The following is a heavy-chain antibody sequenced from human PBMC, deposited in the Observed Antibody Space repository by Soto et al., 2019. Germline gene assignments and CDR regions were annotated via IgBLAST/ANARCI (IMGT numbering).Heavy chain of an antibody. CDR1: AGSFSAYY. V-gene: IGHV4-34*01. D-gene: IGHD5-12*01. CDR2: ISQSGST. Sequence: SETLSLTCAVYAGSFSAYYWGWIRQPPGKGLEWIGEISQSGSTSYTPSLKSRATISVDTSKKQISLKLRSVTAADTAVYYCASVIHSAYELWSQGTPVT. CDR3: ASVIHSAYEL. J-gene: IGHJ4*02.